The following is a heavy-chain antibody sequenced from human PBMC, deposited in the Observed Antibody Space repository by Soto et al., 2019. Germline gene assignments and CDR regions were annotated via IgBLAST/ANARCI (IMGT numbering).Heavy chain of an antibody. CDR1: GFTFSSYG. CDR3: AKALPITIFGGMDV. V-gene: IGHV3-30*18. J-gene: IGHJ6*02. D-gene: IGHD3-3*01. CDR2: ISYDGSNK. Sequence: GGSLRLSCAASGFTFSSYGMHWVRQAPGKGLEWVAVISYDGSNKYYADSVKGRFTISRDNSKNTLYLQMNSLRAEDTAVYYCAKALPITIFGGMDVWGQGTTVTVSS.